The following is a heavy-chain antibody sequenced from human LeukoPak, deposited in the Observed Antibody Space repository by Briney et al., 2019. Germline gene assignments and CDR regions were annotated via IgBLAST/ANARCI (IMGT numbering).Heavy chain of an antibody. CDR2: IYYSGSA. CDR3: ARHSYFDY. CDR1: GGSISSSNW. V-gene: IGHV4-39*01. Sequence: PSETLSLTCALSGGSISSSNWWSWVRQPPGKGLEWIGSIYYSGSAYYNPSLKSRVTISVDTSKNQFSLKLSSVTAADTAVYYCARHSYFDYWGQGTLVTVSS. J-gene: IGHJ4*02.